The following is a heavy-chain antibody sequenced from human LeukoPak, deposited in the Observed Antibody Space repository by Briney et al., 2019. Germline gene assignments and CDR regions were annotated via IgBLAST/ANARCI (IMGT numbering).Heavy chain of an antibody. CDR2: ISAYNGNT. CDR3: ARDSSTGISSPCYYYYMDV. D-gene: IGHD3-3*02. CDR1: GYTFTSYG. Sequence: ASVKVSCKASGYTFTSYGISWVRQAPGQGLEWMGWISAYNGNTNYAQRLQGRVTMTTDTSTSTAYMELRSLRSDDTAVYYCARDSSTGISSPCYYYYMDVWGKGTTVTVSS. J-gene: IGHJ6*03. V-gene: IGHV1-18*01.